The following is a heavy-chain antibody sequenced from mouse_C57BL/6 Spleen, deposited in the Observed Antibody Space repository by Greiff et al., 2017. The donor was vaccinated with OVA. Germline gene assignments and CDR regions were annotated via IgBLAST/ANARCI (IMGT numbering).Heavy chain of an antibody. CDR1: GFTFSDYG. Sequence: EVQGVESGGGLVKPGGSLKLSCAASGFTFSDYGMHWVHQAPEKGLEWVAYISSGSSTIYYADTVKGRFTFSRDNAKNTLFLQMTSLRSEDTAMYYCASPYGIPWAMDDWGQGTSVTVSS. CDR2: ISSGSSTI. J-gene: IGHJ4*01. V-gene: IGHV5-17*01. D-gene: IGHD2-1*01. CDR3: ASPYGIPWAMDD.